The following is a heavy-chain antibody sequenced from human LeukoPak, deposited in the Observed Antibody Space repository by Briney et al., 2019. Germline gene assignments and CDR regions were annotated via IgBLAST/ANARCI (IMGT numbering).Heavy chain of an antibody. D-gene: IGHD2-2*01. Sequence: GGSLRLSCAASGFTFSSYGMHWVRQAPGKGLEWVAVISYDGSNKYYADSVKGRFTISRDNSKNTLYLQMNSLRAEDTAVYYCAKGGGVPAVMPRSPLDYWGQGTLVTVSS. CDR1: GFTFSSYG. CDR3: AKGGGVPAVMPRSPLDY. V-gene: IGHV3-30*18. CDR2: ISYDGSNK. J-gene: IGHJ4*02.